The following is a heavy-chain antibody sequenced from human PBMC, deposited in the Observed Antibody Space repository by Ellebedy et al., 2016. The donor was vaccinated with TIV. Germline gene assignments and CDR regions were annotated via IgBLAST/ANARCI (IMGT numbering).Heavy chain of an antibody. CDR3: ARLLGYCSSTSCYLGAFDI. J-gene: IGHJ3*02. CDR2: INHSGST. D-gene: IGHD2-2*01. CDR1: GGSLSGYY. Sequence: SETLSLXCAVYGGSLSGYYWSWIRQPPGKGLEWIGEINHSGSTNYNPSLKSRVTISVDTSKNQFSLKLSSVTAADTAVYYCARLLGYCSSTSCYLGAFDIWGQGTMVTVSS. V-gene: IGHV4-34*01.